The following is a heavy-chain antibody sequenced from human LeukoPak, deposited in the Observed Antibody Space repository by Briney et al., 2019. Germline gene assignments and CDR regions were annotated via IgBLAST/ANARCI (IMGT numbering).Heavy chain of an antibody. D-gene: IGHD2-15*01. Sequence: ASVKVSCKVSGYTLTELSMHWVRQAPGKGLEWMGGFDPEDGETIYAQKFQGRVTMTEDTSTDTAYMELSSLRSEDTAVYYCATESELRTSPMGSCYAFDIWGQGTMATVSS. CDR2: FDPEDGET. CDR1: GYTLTELS. J-gene: IGHJ3*02. V-gene: IGHV1-24*01. CDR3: ATESELRTSPMGSCYAFDI.